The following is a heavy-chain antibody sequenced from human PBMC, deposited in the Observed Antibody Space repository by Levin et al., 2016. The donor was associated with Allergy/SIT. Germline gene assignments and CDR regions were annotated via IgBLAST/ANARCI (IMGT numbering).Heavy chain of an antibody. D-gene: IGHD6-19*01. CDR3: ARLLPGSVAGSLDY. V-gene: IGHV5-10-1*01. CDR2: IDPSDSYT. Sequence: VRQMPGKGLEWMGRIDPSDSYTNYSPSFQGHVTISADKSISTAYLQWSSLKASDTAMYYCARLLPGSVAGSLDYWGQGTLVTVSS. J-gene: IGHJ4*02.